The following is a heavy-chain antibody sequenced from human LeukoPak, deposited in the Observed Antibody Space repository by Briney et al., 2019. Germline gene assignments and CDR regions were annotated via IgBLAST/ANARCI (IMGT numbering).Heavy chain of an antibody. V-gene: IGHV4-61*02. CDR3: AREADSPKGFHAVDI. J-gene: IGHJ3*02. Sequence: SETLSLTCTVSGGSISSGSSYWSWIRQPAGKGLEWIGRIYTSGSTNYNPSLKSRVTISVDTSKNRFSLKLSSVTAADTAVYYCAREADSPKGFHAVDIWGQGTMVSVSS. CDR2: IYTSGST. D-gene: IGHD3-22*01. CDR1: GGSISSGSSY.